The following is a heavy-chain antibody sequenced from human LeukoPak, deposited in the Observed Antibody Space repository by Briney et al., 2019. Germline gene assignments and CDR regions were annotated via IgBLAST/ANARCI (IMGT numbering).Heavy chain of an antibody. J-gene: IGHJ4*02. D-gene: IGHD5-18*01. CDR1: GYSFNTYW. CDR2: IYPGDSDT. V-gene: IGHV5-51*01. Sequence: GESLKISCKGSGYSFNTYWIAWVRQMPGKGLEWMGIIYPGDSDTRYSPSFQGQVTISADKSVRTAYLQWGSLKASDTAMYYCARGNGVTHFDYWGQGTLVTVSS. CDR3: ARGNGVTHFDY.